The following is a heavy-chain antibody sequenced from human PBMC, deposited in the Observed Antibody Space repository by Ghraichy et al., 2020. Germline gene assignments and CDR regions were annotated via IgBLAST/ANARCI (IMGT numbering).Heavy chain of an antibody. CDR3: ARYWSGYYQFDY. D-gene: IGHD3-3*01. CDR1: GGSISSYY. J-gene: IGHJ4*02. CDR2: INYSGST. V-gene: IGHV4-59*01. Sequence: SETLSLTCTVSGGSISSYYWSWIRQPPGKGLEWIGYINYSGSTNYNPSLKSRVTISVDTSKNQFSLKLSSVTAADTAVYYCARYWSGYYQFDYWGQGTLVTVSS.